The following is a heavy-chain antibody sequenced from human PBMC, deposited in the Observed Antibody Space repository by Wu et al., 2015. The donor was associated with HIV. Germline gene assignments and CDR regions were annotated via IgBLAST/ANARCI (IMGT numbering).Heavy chain of an antibody. CDR2: ISPYNGKT. CDR1: EGTFRTYA. J-gene: IGHJ6*02. D-gene: IGHD2-21*02. V-gene: IGHV1-18*01. CDR3: ARWAVAVTAHNYGMDV. Sequence: QVQLVQSGAEIKKPGSSVRVSCKTSEGTFRTYAITWVRQVPGQGLEWMGWISPYNGKTNYAQKLQGRVTMTTDKSTSTAYMELRSLRSDDTAVYYCARWAVAVTAHNYGMDVWGQGTTVTVSS.